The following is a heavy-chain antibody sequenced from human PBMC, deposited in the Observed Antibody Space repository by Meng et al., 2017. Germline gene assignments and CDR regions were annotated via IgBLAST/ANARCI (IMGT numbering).Heavy chain of an antibody. CDR3: ARDLTPGFYYDSSGYYSGWFDP. V-gene: IGHV1-69*05. CDR1: GGTFSSYA. CDR2: IIPIFGTA. D-gene: IGHD3-22*01. J-gene: IGHJ5*02. Sequence: QVQLVRSGAEVKKPGSSVKVSCKASGGTFSSYAISWVRQAPGQGLEWMGGIIPIFGTANYAQKFQGRVTITTDESTSTAYMELSSLRSEDTAVYYCARDLTPGFYYDSSGYYSGWFDPWGQGTLVTVSS.